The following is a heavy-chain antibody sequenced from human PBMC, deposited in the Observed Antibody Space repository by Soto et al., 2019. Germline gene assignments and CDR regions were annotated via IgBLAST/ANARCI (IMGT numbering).Heavy chain of an antibody. V-gene: IGHV1-2*04. CDR3: AREETYCSGGSCYSSWFDP. D-gene: IGHD2-15*01. J-gene: IGHJ5*02. CDR2: INPNSGGT. CDR1: GYTFTGYY. Sequence: QVQLVQSGAEVKKPGASVKVSCKASGYTFTGYYMHWVRQAPGQGLEWMGWINPNSGGTNYAQKFQGWVTMTSYTSISTAYMEMSRLRSDDTAVYYCAREETYCSGGSCYSSWFDPWGQGTLVTVSS.